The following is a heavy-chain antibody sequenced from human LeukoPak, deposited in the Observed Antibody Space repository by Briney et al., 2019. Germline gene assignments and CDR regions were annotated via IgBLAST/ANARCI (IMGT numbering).Heavy chain of an antibody. Sequence: SVKVSCKTSGGTFSGYAISWVRQVPGQGLQWMGGVSPIFGTASYGPNFQGRVTIAADESATTTYMELSSLKSEDTAVYYCVRPLTTSSSGWDDAFDIWGQGTMVTVSS. CDR2: VSPIFGTA. CDR3: VRPLTTSSSGWDDAFDI. CDR1: GGTFSGYA. V-gene: IGHV1-69*13. D-gene: IGHD2/OR15-2a*01. J-gene: IGHJ3*02.